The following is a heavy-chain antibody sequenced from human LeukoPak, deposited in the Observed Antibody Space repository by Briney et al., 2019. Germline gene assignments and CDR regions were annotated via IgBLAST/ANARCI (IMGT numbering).Heavy chain of an antibody. CDR1: GGTFISYT. CDR3: AREDRIAAAGMYYYGMDV. CDR2: IIPILGIA. D-gene: IGHD6-13*01. Sequence: GASVKVSCKASGGTFISYTISWVRQAPGQGLEWMGRIIPILGIANYAQKFQGRVTITADKSTSTAYMELSSLRSEDTAVYYCAREDRIAAAGMYYYGMDVWGQGTTVTVSS. V-gene: IGHV1-69*04. J-gene: IGHJ6*02.